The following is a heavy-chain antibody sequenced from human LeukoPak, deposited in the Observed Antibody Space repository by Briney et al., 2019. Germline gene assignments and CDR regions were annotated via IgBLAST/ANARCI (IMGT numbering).Heavy chain of an antibody. Sequence: GASVKVSCKASGGTFSSYAISWVRQAPGQGLEWMGRIIPILVIANYAQKFQGRVTITADKSTSTAYMELSSLRSEDTAVYYCARDISYYYGMDVWGQGTTVTVSS. J-gene: IGHJ6*02. V-gene: IGHV1-69*04. CDR1: GGTFSSYA. CDR3: ARDISYYYGMDV. CDR2: IIPILVIA.